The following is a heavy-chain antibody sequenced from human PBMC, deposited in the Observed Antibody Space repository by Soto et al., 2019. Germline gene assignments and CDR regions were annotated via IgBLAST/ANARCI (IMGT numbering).Heavy chain of an antibody. J-gene: IGHJ4*02. V-gene: IGHV3-49*03. CDR1: GFTFGDYA. D-gene: IGHD2-15*01. Sequence: SLRLSCTASGFTFGDYAMSWFRQAPGKGLEWVGFIRSKAYGGTTEYAASVKGRFTISRDDSKSIAYLQMNSLKTEDTAVYYCTRVYCSGGSCYSDYWGQGTLVTVSS. CDR3: TRVYCSGGSCYSDY. CDR2: IRSKAYGGTT.